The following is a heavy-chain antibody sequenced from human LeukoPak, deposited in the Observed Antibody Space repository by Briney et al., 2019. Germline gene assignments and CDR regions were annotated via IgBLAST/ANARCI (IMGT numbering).Heavy chain of an antibody. CDR3: ARVGSSGWNYYYYGMDV. Sequence: PSEPLSLTCTVSGGSLSRYYWSWIRQPPGKGLEWIGENYHSGSTNYNPSLKSRVTISVDKSKNQFSLKLSSVTAADTAVYYCARVGSSGWNYYYYGMDVWGQGTTVTVSS. CDR2: NYHSGST. V-gene: IGHV4-59*12. D-gene: IGHD6-19*01. CDR1: GGSLSRYY. J-gene: IGHJ6*02.